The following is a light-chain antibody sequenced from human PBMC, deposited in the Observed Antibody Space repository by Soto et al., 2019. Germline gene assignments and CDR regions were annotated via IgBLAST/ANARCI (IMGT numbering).Light chain of an antibody. Sequence: DIQLTQSPSFLSASVGDRVTITCRASQTISSWLAWYQQKPGKAPKLLIYKASTLKSGVPSRFSGSGSGTEFTLTISSLQPEDFATYYCLQHNSSPLTFGGGTKVDIK. J-gene: IGKJ4*01. CDR1: QTISSW. CDR2: KAS. CDR3: LQHNSSPLT. V-gene: IGKV1-5*03.